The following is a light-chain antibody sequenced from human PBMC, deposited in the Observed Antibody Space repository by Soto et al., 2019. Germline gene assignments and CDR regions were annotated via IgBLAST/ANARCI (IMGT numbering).Light chain of an antibody. Sequence: QSVLTQPPSASGPPGQRVTISCSGSSSTIGSNTVDWYQQLPGTAPKLLIYSHDQRPLGVPDRFSASRSGTSASLAISGLQPGDEGIYYCAVWGNNLNGPAVFGGGTKLTVL. CDR1: SSTIGSNT. CDR3: AVWGNNLNGPAV. J-gene: IGLJ3*02. V-gene: IGLV1-44*01. CDR2: SHD.